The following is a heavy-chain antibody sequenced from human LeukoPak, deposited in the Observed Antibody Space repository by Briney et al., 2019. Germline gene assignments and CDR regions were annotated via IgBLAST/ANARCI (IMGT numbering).Heavy chain of an antibody. CDR1: GGSISSGSYY. CDR3: ARDNVVVPAAHDY. D-gene: IGHD2-2*01. CDR2: IYTSGST. Sequence: SQTLSLTCTVSGGSISSGSYYWSWIRQPAGKGLEWIGRIYTSGSTNYNPSLKSRVTISVDTSKNPFSLKLSSVTAADTAVYYCARDNVVVPAAHDYWGQGTLVTVSS. J-gene: IGHJ4*02. V-gene: IGHV4-61*02.